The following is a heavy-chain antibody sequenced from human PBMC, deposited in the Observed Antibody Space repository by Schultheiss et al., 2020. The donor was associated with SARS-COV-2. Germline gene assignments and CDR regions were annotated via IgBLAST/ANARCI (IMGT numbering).Heavy chain of an antibody. J-gene: IGHJ3*02. V-gene: IGHV4-4*07. Sequence: SETLSLTCTVSGGSISSYYWSWIRQPAGKGLEWIGRIYTSGSTNYNPSLKSRVTISVDTSKNQFSLKLSSVTAADTAVYYCARELRGTYYYDSSGYDDAFDIWGQGTMVTVSS. CDR3: ARELRGTYYYDSSGYDDAFDI. CDR1: GGSISSYY. D-gene: IGHD3-22*01. CDR2: IYTSGST.